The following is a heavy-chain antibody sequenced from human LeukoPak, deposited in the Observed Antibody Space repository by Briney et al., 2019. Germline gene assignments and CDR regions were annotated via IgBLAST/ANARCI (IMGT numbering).Heavy chain of an antibody. V-gene: IGHV4-38-2*02. J-gene: IGHJ5*02. CDR2: IYHSGST. D-gene: IGHD6-13*01. CDR3: ARVLSSSWYNWFDP. CDR1: GYSISSGYY. Sequence: SETLSPACTVSGYSISSGYYWGWIRQPAGKGLAWIGSIYHSGSTYYNPSLKSRVTISVDTSKNQFSLKLSSVTAADTAVYYCARVLSSSWYNWFDPWGQGTLVTVSS.